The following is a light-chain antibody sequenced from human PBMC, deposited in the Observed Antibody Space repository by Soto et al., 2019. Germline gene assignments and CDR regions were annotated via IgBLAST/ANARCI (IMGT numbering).Light chain of an antibody. V-gene: IGKV3-20*01. CDR3: QQHGSSPFT. CDR2: GAS. CDR1: QSVSANY. J-gene: IGKJ3*01. Sequence: EIVLTQSPGTLSLSPGERATLSCRASQSVSANYLAWYQQKPGQAPRILIYGASSRATGIPDRFSGSGSGTDFTLTISRLEPEDFAVYFCQQHGSSPFTFGPGTKVDI.